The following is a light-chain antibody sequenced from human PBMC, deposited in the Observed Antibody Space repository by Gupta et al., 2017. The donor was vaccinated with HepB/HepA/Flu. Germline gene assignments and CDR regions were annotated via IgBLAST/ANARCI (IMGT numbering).Light chain of an antibody. CDR2: DAS. Sequence: EIVLTQSPATLSLSPGERATLSFRASQSVSSYLAWYQQKPGQAPRLLIYDASNRATGIPARFSGNGCGTDFTLTISSRELEDFAVYYCQRRSNWPALTFGGGTKVEIK. J-gene: IGKJ4*01. CDR1: QSVSSY. CDR3: QRRSNWPALT. V-gene: IGKV3-11*01.